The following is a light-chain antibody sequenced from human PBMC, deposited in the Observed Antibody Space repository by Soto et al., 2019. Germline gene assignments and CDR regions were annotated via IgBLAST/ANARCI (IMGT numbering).Light chain of an antibody. Sequence: DIVFTGSRSAVSLPPVLRATLSCRASQSVSSYLAWYQQKPGQAPRLLIYDASNRATGIPARFSGSGSGTDFTLTISSLEPEDFAVYYCHQRSNWPPDTFGQGTRLEIK. CDR3: HQRSNWPPDT. CDR1: QSVSSY. V-gene: IGKV3-11*01. CDR2: DAS. J-gene: IGKJ5*01.